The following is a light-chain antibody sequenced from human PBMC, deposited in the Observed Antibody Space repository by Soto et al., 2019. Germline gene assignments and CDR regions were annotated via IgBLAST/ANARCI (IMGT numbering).Light chain of an antibody. CDR1: QSISSW. J-gene: IGKJ1*01. CDR2: EAS. Sequence: QMTQSPSTLSASVGDRVTITCRASQSISSWLAWYQQEPGKAPKLLISEASTLEGGVPSRFSGSGSGTEFALTISSLQPDDFASYYCQQYSSYPWTFGQGTKVEIK. CDR3: QQYSSYPWT. V-gene: IGKV1-5*03.